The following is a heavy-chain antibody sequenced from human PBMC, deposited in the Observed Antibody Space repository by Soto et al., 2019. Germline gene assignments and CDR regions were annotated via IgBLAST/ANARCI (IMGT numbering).Heavy chain of an antibody. Sequence: GESLKISCKGSGYSFTSYWISWVRQMPGKGLEWMGRIDPSDSYTNYSPSFQGHVTISADKSISTAYLQWSSLKASDTAMYYCARLPEYSGSTTRYGMDVWGQGITVTVSS. CDR2: IDPSDSYT. D-gene: IGHD1-26*01. J-gene: IGHJ6*02. V-gene: IGHV5-10-1*01. CDR3: ARLPEYSGSTTRYGMDV. CDR1: GYSFTSYW.